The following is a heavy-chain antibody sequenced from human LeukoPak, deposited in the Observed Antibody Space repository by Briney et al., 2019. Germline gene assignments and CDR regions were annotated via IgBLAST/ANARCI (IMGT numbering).Heavy chain of an antibody. CDR3: ARVGDADTEIDY. CDR1: GGSISSSGKY. D-gene: IGHD5-18*01. V-gene: IGHV4-39*01. CDR2: MFYSGAT. Sequence: PSETLSLTCTVSGGSISSSGKYGAWIRQPPGKGLEWMGSMFYSGATYYNPSLKSRVTISVDTSKNQFSLKLSSVTAADTAVYYCARVGDADTEIDYWGQGTLVTVSS. J-gene: IGHJ4*02.